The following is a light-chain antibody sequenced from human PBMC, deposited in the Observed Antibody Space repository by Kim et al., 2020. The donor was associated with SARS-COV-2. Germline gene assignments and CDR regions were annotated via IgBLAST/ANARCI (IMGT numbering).Light chain of an antibody. J-gene: IGKJ4*01. V-gene: IGKV3-15*01. CDR3: QQYNNWPLT. CDR2: AAS. Sequence: EIVMTQSPATLSVSPGERATLSCRASRSVSSNLAWYQQKPGQAPGLLIYAASTRATGIPARFSGSGSGTEFTLTVSSLQSEDFAVYYCQQYNNWPLTFGGGTKVDIK. CDR1: RSVSSN.